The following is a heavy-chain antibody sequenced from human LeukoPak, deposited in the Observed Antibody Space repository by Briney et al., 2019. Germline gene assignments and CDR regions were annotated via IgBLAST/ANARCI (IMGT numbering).Heavy chain of an antibody. Sequence: SSETLSLTCTVSVGSISSSSYYWGWIRQPPGKGLEWIGSIYYSGSTYYNPSLKSRVTISVDTSKNQFSLKLSSVTAADTAVYYCASRVYGLGSFNYWGQGTLVTVSS. CDR2: IYYSGST. J-gene: IGHJ4*01. CDR1: VGSISSSSYY. D-gene: IGHD3-10*01. CDR3: ASRVYGLGSFNY. V-gene: IGHV4-39*01.